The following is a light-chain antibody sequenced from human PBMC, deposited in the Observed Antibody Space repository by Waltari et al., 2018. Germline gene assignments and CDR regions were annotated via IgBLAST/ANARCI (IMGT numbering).Light chain of an antibody. Sequence: SYVLTQPPSVSVAPGKTARITCGGNNIGSKSVPWYQQKPGQAPVLVGYDDSDRPSGFPERFSGSNSGNTATLTISRVEAGDEADYYCQVWDTSSNLHVVFGGGAKLTVL. CDR2: DDS. CDR1: NIGSKS. CDR3: QVWDTSSNLHVV. V-gene: IGLV3-21*03. J-gene: IGLJ2*01.